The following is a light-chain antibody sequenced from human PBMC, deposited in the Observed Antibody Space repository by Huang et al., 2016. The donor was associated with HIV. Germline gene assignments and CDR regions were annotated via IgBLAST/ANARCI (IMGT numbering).Light chain of an antibody. V-gene: IGKV3-11*01. CDR2: DAS. CDR3: QQRDS. CDR1: QSVGRN. J-gene: IGKJ5*01. Sequence: DIVLTQSPGTLSFAPGERATLSCRASQSVGRNVGWYQQKAGQTPRLVIYDASTRATGIPARFSGSGSGTDFTLTISSLEPEDVAVYYCQQRDSFGQGTRLDIK.